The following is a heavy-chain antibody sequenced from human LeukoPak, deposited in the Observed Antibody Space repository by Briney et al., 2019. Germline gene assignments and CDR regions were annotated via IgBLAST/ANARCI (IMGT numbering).Heavy chain of an antibody. D-gene: IGHD6-6*01. V-gene: IGHV1-2*02. CDR1: GYTFTGYY. CDR3: AREGYSTSSGPLDY. Sequence: GASVKVSCKASGYTFTGYYMHWVRQAPGQGLEWIGWISPGSGATNYAQNFQGRVTMTRDTSISTAYMELSSLRSDDTAVYFCAREGYSTSSGPLDYWGQGTLVTVSS. CDR2: ISPGSGAT. J-gene: IGHJ4*02.